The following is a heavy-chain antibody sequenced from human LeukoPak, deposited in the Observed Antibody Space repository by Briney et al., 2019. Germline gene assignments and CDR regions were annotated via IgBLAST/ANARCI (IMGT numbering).Heavy chain of an antibody. Sequence: ASVNVSCKASGYNFTSYVMHWVRQVAGQRLEGMGWINAGNGNTKYSQKFQDRVIITRNTSASTAYLELSSLRSEDTAVYYCARARSDWSGNDYWGQGTLVTVSS. CDR1: GYNFTSYV. V-gene: IGHV1-3*01. CDR2: INAGNGNT. D-gene: IGHD3-3*01. CDR3: ARARSDWSGNDY. J-gene: IGHJ4*02.